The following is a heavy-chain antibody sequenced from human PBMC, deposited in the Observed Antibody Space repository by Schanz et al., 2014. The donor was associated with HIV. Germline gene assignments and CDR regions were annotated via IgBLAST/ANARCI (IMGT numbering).Heavy chain of an antibody. CDR2: IMPSFGTA. Sequence: QLQLAQSGAEVKKPGSSVKLSCKASGGPFSSHALSWVRQAPGQGLEWMGAIMPSFGTANYAQKFQGRVTIIADESTSTAYMDLTSLRYEDTAIYYCARDDVLDSLASWGQGTLVTVSS. CDR3: ARDDVLDSLAS. D-gene: IGHD2-21*01. V-gene: IGHV1-69*01. CDR1: GGPFSSHA. J-gene: IGHJ5*02.